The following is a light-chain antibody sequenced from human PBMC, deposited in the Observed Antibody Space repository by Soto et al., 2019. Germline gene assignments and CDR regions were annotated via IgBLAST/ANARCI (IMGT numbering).Light chain of an antibody. CDR1: QSLFYSSNNRDY. J-gene: IGKJ5*01. CDR3: QQYFHAPST. V-gene: IGKV4-1*01. Sequence: DIVMTQSPDSLAVSLGERATINCKSSQSLFYSSNNRDYLAWYQQKPGQSPKLVMYWASSRESGVPDRFSGGGSGTDFTLTINSLQAEDVAVYCCQQYFHAPSTFGQGTRLEIK. CDR2: WAS.